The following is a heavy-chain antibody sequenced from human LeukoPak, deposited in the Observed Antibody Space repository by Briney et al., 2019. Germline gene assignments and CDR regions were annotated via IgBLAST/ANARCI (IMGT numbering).Heavy chain of an antibody. J-gene: IGHJ4*02. V-gene: IGHV1-69*13. CDR1: GGTFSSYA. Sequence: SVKVSCKASGGTFSSYAISWVRQAPGQGLEWMGGIIPIFGTANYAQKFQGRVTITADGSTSTAYMELSSLRSEDTAVYYCARAVAAAVGFDYWGQGTLVTVSS. CDR2: IIPIFGTA. CDR3: ARAVAAAVGFDY. D-gene: IGHD6-13*01.